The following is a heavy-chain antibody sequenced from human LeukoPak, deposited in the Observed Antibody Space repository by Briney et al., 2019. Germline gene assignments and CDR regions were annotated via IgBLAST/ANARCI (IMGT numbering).Heavy chain of an antibody. CDR1: GGSFSGYY. J-gene: IGHJ6*03. CDR3: ARGRVSSSSWQSVYYYYLYMDV. D-gene: IGHD6-13*01. V-gene: IGHV4-34*01. Sequence: SETLSLTCAVYGGSFSGYYWSWICQPPGKGLEWIGEINHSGSTNYNPSLKSRVTISRDTSTNHFSLKLSSVTAADTAVYFCARGRVSSSSWQSVYYYYLYMDVWGKGSTVTVSS. CDR2: INHSGST.